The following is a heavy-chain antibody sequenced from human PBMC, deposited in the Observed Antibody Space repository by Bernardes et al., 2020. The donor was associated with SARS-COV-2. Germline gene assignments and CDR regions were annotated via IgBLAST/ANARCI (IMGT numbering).Heavy chain of an antibody. CDR2: INPYSGST. CDR3: ARDSRFLEWLTPDDAFDI. CDR1: GYTLSNYG. Sequence: ASVKVSCKASGYTLSNYGISWVRQAPGQGLEWMGWINPYSGSTNYAQKLQGRVTMTTDTSTSTAYMELRSLKSDDTAVYYCARDSRFLEWLTPDDAFDIWGKGTMVTVSS. V-gene: IGHV1-18*04. D-gene: IGHD3-3*01. J-gene: IGHJ3*02.